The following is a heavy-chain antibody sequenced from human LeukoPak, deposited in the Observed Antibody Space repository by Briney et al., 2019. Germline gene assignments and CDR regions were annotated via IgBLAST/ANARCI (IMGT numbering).Heavy chain of an antibody. J-gene: IGHJ4*02. CDR2: IYYSGNT. CDR3: APYIWSGYKFDY. V-gene: IGHV4-39*01. Sequence: PSETLSLTCTVSGGSISGSSNYWGWIRQPPGKGLEWIGSIYYSGNTYYNPSLESRVTISVDTSRNQFSLKLSSVTAADTAVYYCAPYIWSGYKFDYWGQGILVTVSS. CDR1: GGSISGSSNY. D-gene: IGHD3-3*01.